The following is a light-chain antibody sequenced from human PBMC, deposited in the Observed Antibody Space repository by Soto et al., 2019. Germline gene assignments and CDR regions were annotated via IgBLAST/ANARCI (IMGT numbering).Light chain of an antibody. CDR2: EVS. J-gene: IGLJ1*01. CDR1: SSDVGGYNY. CDR3: TSYTSSTTLD. V-gene: IGLV2-14*01. Sequence: QSVLTQPASVSGSPGQSITISCTGTSSDVGGYNYVSWYQQYPGKAPKLMIYEVSNRPSGVSNRFSGSKSGKTASLTISGLQAEDEADYYCTSYTSSTTLDFGTGTKLTVL.